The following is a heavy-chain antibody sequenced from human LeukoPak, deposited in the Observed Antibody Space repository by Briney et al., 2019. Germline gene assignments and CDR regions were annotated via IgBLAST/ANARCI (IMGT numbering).Heavy chain of an antibody. D-gene: IGHD3-22*01. V-gene: IGHV3-64D*06. CDR3: VKGYYDSSGYFLRYFGLDY. CDR2: ISSNGGST. Sequence: PAGSLRLSCSASGFTFSSYAMHWVRQAPGKGLEYVSAISSNGGSTYYADSVKGRFTISRDNSKNTLYLQMSSLRAEDTAVYYCVKGYYDSSGYFLRYFGLDYWGQGTLVTVSS. CDR1: GFTFSSYA. J-gene: IGHJ4*02.